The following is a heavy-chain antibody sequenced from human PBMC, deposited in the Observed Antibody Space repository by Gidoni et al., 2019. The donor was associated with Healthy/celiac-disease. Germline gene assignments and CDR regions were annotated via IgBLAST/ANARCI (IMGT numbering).Heavy chain of an antibody. J-gene: IGHJ4*02. V-gene: IGHV4-34*01. D-gene: IGHD1-1*01. Sequence: QVQLQQWGAGLLKPSETLSLTCAVYGGSFSGYYWSWIRQPPGKGLEWIGEINHSGSTNYTPSLKSRVTISVDTSKNQFSLKLSSVTAADTAVYYCARAVPLEDFDYWGQGTLVTVSS. CDR1: GGSFSGYY. CDR3: ARAVPLEDFDY. CDR2: INHSGST.